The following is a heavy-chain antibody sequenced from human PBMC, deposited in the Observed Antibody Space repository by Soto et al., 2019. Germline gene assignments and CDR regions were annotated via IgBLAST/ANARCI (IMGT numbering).Heavy chain of an antibody. CDR2: IDPSDSYT. CDR1: GYSFTIYC. CDR3: ARSFRFGESLDV. Sequence: PGESLKISCKGSGYSFTIYCISWVLQMPGKGLEWMGRIDPSDSYTNYSPSFQGHVTISADKSISTAYLQWSSLKASDTAMYYCARSFRFGESLDVWGQGTTVTVSS. V-gene: IGHV5-10-1*01. J-gene: IGHJ6*02. D-gene: IGHD3-10*01.